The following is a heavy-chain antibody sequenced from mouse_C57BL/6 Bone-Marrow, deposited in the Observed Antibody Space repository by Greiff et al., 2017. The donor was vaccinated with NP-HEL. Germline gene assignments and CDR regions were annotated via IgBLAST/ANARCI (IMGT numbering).Heavy chain of an antibody. Sequence: VQLQESGAELARPGASVKLSCKASGYTFTSYGISWVKQRTGQGLEWIGEIYPRSGNTYYNEKFKGKATLTADKSSSTAYMELRSLTSEDSAVYFCARDLYYDYWYFDVWGTGTTVTVSS. CDR1: GYTFTSYG. V-gene: IGHV1-81*01. J-gene: IGHJ1*03. CDR2: IYPRSGNT. CDR3: ARDLYYDYWYFDV. D-gene: IGHD1-1*01.